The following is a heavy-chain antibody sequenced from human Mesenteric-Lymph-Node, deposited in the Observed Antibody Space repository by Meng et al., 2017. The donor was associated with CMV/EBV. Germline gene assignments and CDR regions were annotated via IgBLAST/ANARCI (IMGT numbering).Heavy chain of an antibody. D-gene: IGHD1-26*01. CDR3: ARGREWELNE. CDR1: GFSFSSYE. Sequence: GGSLRLSCAASGFSFSSYEMNWVRQAPGKGLEWIAHITSGARTISYADFVKGRFTISRDNAKNSLYLQMNSLRAEDTAVYYCARGREWELNEWGQGTRVTVSS. CDR2: ITSGARTI. V-gene: IGHV3-48*03. J-gene: IGHJ4*02.